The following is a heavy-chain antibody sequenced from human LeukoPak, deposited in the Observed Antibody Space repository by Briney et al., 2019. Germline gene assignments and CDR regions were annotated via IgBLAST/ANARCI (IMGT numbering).Heavy chain of an antibody. D-gene: IGHD6-13*01. J-gene: IGHJ4*02. CDR2: IIPIFGTA. V-gene: IGHV1-69*05. CDR3: ARGPPYSSSWYGDEYYFDY. Sequence: SVKVSCKASGGTFSSYAISWVRQAPGQGLEWMGRIIPIFGTANYAQKFQGRVTITTDESTSTAYMELSSLRSEDTAVYYCARGPPYSSSWYGDEYYFDYWGQGTLVTVSS. CDR1: GGTFSSYA.